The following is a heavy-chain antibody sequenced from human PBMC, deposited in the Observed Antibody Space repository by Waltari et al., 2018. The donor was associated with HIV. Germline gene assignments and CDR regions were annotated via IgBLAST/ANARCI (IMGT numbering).Heavy chain of an antibody. D-gene: IGHD2-21*02. V-gene: IGHV3-15*01. CDR1: GFTFTNAW. Sequence: EVQLVESGGGLVKPGGSLRLSCAASGFTFTNAWMSWGRQAPGKGLGWVGRVKSETDGGTTDYATPVKGRFTISRDDSKNTLYLQMNSLKTEDTAVYYCTTGDIVVVTDYWGQGTLVTVSS. CDR2: VKSETDGGTT. CDR3: TTGDIVVVTDY. J-gene: IGHJ4*02.